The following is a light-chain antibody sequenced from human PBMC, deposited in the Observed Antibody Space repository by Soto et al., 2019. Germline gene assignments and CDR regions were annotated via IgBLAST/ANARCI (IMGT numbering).Light chain of an antibody. V-gene: IGLV2-8*01. Sequence: QSVLTQPPYASGSPGQSVTISCTGTSSDIGGYNYVSWYQHHPGKAPKVMIYEVSKRPSGVPDRFSGSKSGNTACLTVSGLQPEDEADYYCSSYAGSNNLGVFGGGTKLTVL. CDR2: EVS. CDR3: SSYAGSNNLGV. J-gene: IGLJ3*02. CDR1: SSDIGGYNY.